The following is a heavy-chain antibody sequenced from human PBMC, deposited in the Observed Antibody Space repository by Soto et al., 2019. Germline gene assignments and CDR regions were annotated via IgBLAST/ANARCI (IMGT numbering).Heavy chain of an antibody. CDR3: AGGWRRWHYDILTGYSENYYYYYMDV. Sequence: SETLSLTCTVSGGSISSYYWSWIRQPPGKGLEWIGYIYYSGSTNYNPSLKSRVTISVDTSKNQFSLKLSSVTAADTAVYYCAGGWRRWHYDILTGYSENYYYYYMDVWGKGTTVTVSS. CDR2: IYYSGST. D-gene: IGHD3-9*01. CDR1: GGSISSYY. V-gene: IGHV4-59*01. J-gene: IGHJ6*03.